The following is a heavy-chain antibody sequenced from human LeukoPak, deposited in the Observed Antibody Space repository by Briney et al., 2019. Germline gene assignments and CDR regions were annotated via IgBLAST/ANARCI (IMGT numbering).Heavy chain of an antibody. V-gene: IGHV5-51*01. J-gene: IGHJ4*02. D-gene: IGHD2-15*01. CDR2: IYPGDSDT. CDR3: ARGDCSGGSCYSYVFGY. Sequence: HGESLKISCKGSGYSFTSYWIGWVRQLPGKGLEWMGIIYPGDSDTRYSPSFQGQVTISADKSISTAYLQWSSLKASDTAMYYCARGDCSGGSCYSYVFGYWGQGTLVSVSS. CDR1: GYSFTSYW.